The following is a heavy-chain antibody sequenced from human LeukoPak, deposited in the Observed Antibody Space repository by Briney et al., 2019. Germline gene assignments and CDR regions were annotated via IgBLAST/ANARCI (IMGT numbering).Heavy chain of an antibody. D-gene: IGHD2-15*01. CDR2: IIPIFGTA. Sequence: GASVKVSCTASGGTFSSYAISWVRQAPGQGLEWMGGIIPIFGTANYAQKFQGRVTITADKSTSTAYMELSSLRSEDTAVYYCAGPGVVVAAHYGMDVWGKGTTVTVSS. J-gene: IGHJ6*04. CDR3: AGPGVVVAAHYGMDV. CDR1: GGTFSSYA. V-gene: IGHV1-69*06.